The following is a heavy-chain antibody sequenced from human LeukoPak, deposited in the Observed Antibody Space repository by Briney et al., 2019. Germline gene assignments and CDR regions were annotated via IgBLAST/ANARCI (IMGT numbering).Heavy chain of an antibody. Sequence: PGRSLRLSCAASGFTFSSYGMHWVRQAPGKGLEWVAVIWYDGNNKYYADSVKGRFTISRDNAKNSLFLQMSSLTAEDTAVYFCARGGYCTDGVCFSYFDYWGQGTLVTVSS. CDR2: IWYDGNNK. CDR3: ARGGYCTDGVCFSYFDY. J-gene: IGHJ4*02. D-gene: IGHD2-8*01. CDR1: GFTFSSYG. V-gene: IGHV3-33*01.